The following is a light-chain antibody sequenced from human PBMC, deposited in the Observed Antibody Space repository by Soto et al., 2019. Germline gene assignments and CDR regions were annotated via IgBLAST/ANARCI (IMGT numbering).Light chain of an antibody. J-gene: IGLJ3*02. CDR2: SYN. CDR1: SSNIGRHG. Sequence: QSVLTQPASASGTPGQRVTVSCSGSSSNIGRHGVNWYQQLPGAAPKLLIYSYNQRPSVVPDRFSGSTSGTSVSLTINGLQSEDEADYYCATWDDSLNGVVFGGGTKVTVL. CDR3: ATWDDSLNGVV. V-gene: IGLV1-44*01.